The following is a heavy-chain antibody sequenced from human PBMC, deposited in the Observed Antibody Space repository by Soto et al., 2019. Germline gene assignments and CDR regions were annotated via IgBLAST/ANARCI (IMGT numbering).Heavy chain of an antibody. CDR3: ARDRTGNDL. V-gene: IGHV1-3*04. Sequence: QVQFVQSGAEVKKPGASVKVSCKASGYTFITYAMHWVRQAPGQRLEWMGWINTGNGDTKYSEKFQGRVTITRDTSATTAYMELSSLRSEDTAVYYCARDRTGNDLWGQGTLVTVSS. D-gene: IGHD2-8*02. J-gene: IGHJ5*02. CDR2: INTGNGDT. CDR1: GYTFITYA.